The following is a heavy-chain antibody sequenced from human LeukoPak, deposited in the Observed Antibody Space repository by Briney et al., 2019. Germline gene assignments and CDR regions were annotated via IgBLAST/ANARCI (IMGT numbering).Heavy chain of an antibody. CDR3: ARGKLTYYYDSSGYYSY. D-gene: IGHD3-22*01. CDR1: GGSFSGYY. CDR2: INHSGST. Sequence: SETLSLACAVYGGSFSGYYWGWIRQPPGKGLEWIGEINHSGSTNYNPSLKSRVTISVDTSKNQFSLKLSSVTAADTAVYYCARGKLTYYYDSSGYYSYWGQGTLVTVSS. V-gene: IGHV4-34*01. J-gene: IGHJ4*02.